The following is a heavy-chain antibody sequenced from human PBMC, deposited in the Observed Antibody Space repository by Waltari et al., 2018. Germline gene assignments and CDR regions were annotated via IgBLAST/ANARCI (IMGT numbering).Heavy chain of an antibody. D-gene: IGHD1-1*01. CDR3: ARDPGGTILEFDH. J-gene: IGHJ4*02. V-gene: IGHV3-30*03. CDR2: IAYDGTNK. CDR1: GFSFGGYG. Sequence: QVQLVESGGGVVQPGRSLRLSCAASGFSFGGYGMHWVRQAPGKGREMVAFIAYDGTNKQSVDSVKGRISISRENSKNMLYLQMNSLRVEDTAVYYCARDPGGTILEFDHWGQGTLVTVSS.